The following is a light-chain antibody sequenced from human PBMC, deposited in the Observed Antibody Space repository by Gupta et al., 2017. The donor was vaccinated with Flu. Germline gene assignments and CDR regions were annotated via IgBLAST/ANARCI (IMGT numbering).Light chain of an antibody. J-gene: IGLJ1*01. Sequence: QSVLAQPPPASGTPGQRVTISCSGSRSNIGSNSVNWYQQVPGTSPKLLMYSSNQRPSGVPDRFAGSKSGTSASLPISGLQSEDEADYYCAAWDDSLNGHYVFGTGTKVTGL. CDR1: RSNIGSNS. CDR2: SSN. V-gene: IGLV1-44*01. CDR3: AAWDDSLNGHYV.